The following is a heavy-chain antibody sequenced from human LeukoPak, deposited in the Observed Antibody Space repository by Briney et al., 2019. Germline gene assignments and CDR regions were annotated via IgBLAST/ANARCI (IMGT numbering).Heavy chain of an antibody. D-gene: IGHD2-8*01. J-gene: IGHJ6*02. CDR2: IKQDGSVK. CDR3: ARVEWGTTPDYYGMDV. Sequence: GGSLRLSCAASGFTFSTYWMSWVRQTPEKGLEFVANIKQDGSVKNYMDSLKGRSTISRDNARESLYLEINSLRADDTAVYYCARVEWGTTPDYYGMDVWGQGTTVTVSS. V-gene: IGHV3-7*01. CDR1: GFTFSTYW.